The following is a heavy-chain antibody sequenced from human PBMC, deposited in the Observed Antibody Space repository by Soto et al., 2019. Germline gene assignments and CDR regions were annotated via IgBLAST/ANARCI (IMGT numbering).Heavy chain of an antibody. Sequence: ASVKVSCKASGYTFTGYYMHWVRQAPGQGLEWMGWINPNSGGTNYAQKFQGWVTMTRDTSISTAYMELSRLRSDDTAVYYCARARMYSSSSGDFDYWGQGTLVTVSS. V-gene: IGHV1-2*04. D-gene: IGHD6-6*01. CDR3: ARARMYSSSSGDFDY. J-gene: IGHJ4*02. CDR2: INPNSGGT. CDR1: GYTFTGYY.